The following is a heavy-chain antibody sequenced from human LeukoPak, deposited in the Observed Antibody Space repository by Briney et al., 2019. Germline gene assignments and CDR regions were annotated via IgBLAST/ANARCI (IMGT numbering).Heavy chain of an antibody. Sequence: KSGGSLRLSCAASGFTFSDYYMSWIRQAPGKGLEWVSYISSSSSYTNYADSVKGRFTISRDNAKNSLYLQMNSLRAEDTAVYYCARDGEYCSGGNCYPPTYYYGMDVWGQGTTVTVSS. J-gene: IGHJ6*02. CDR3: ARDGEYCSGGNCYPPTYYYGMDV. CDR1: GFTFSDYY. CDR2: ISSSSSYT. V-gene: IGHV3-11*06. D-gene: IGHD2-15*01.